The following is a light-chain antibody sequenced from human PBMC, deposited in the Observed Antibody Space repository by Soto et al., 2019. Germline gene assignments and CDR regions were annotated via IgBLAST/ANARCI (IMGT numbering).Light chain of an antibody. J-gene: IGKJ2*01. Sequence: EVVLTQSPATLSLSPGERATLSCRSSQSISGLAWYQQKPGQAPRLLIYDTSNRATDIPARFSGSGSVTDVTLTISSLEPEDFAVYYCQQRGAFGQGTKVEIK. CDR1: QSISG. CDR3: QQRGA. CDR2: DTS. V-gene: IGKV3-11*01.